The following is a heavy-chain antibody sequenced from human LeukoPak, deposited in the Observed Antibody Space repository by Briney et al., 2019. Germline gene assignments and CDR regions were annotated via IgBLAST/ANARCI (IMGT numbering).Heavy chain of an antibody. CDR2: VYASGTP. V-gene: IGHV4-4*07. D-gene: IGHD3-3*01. Sequence: SETLSLTCTVSGASISTYFWSWIRQSAEKGLEWIGRVYASGTPKYNSSLKSRPTMSVDTSKNQISLSLNSVTAADTAVYYCARVVTLFGVASPRGGYYFDSWGQGALVIVSS. CDR1: GASISTYF. CDR3: ARVVTLFGVASPRGGYYFDS. J-gene: IGHJ4*02.